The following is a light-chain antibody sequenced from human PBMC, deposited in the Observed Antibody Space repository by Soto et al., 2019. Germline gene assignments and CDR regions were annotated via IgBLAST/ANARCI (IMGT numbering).Light chain of an antibody. Sequence: QLVLTQPPSASGTPGQRVTISCSGSSSNIGSNYVYWYQQLPGTAPKLLIYRNNHRPSGVPDRFSGSKSGTSASLAISGLRSEDEADYYCAAWDDSLSGRDWVFGGGTKLTVL. V-gene: IGLV1-47*01. CDR3: AAWDDSLSGRDWV. J-gene: IGLJ3*02. CDR1: SSNIGSNY. CDR2: RNN.